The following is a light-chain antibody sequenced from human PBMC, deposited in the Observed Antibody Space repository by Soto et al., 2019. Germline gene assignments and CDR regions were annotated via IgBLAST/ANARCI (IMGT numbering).Light chain of an antibody. CDR1: SSNIGGNI. V-gene: IGLV1-44*01. CDR3: AAWDDSLNGVV. J-gene: IGLJ2*01. CDR2: GND. Sequence: QSALTQPPSASGTPGQRVTLSCSGSSSNIGGNIVNWYQQLPGTAPKLLIFGNDQRPSWVPDRFSGSKSGTSASLAISGLQSEDEANYYCAAWDDSLNGVVFGGGTKVTVL.